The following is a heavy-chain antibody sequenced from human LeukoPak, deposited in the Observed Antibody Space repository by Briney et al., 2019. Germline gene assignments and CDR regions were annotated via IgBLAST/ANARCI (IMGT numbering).Heavy chain of an antibody. CDR3: ARARNDYDSNGFSVLDY. Sequence: GTSLRLSCAASGLSFSSHGMHWVRQAPGKGLEWVAVIWYDGSNIYYADSVKGRFTISRDNSKNTLYLQMNSLRAEDTALYYCARARNDYDSNGFSVLDYWGQGTLVTVSS. D-gene: IGHD3-22*01. CDR1: GLSFSSHG. CDR2: IWYDGSNI. V-gene: IGHV3-33*01. J-gene: IGHJ4*02.